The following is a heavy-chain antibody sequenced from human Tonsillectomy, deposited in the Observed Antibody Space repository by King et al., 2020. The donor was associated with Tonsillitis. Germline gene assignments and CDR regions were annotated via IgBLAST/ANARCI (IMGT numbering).Heavy chain of an antibody. D-gene: IGHD3-3*01. V-gene: IGHV1-18*04. Sequence: QLVQSGAEVKKPGASVRVSCKASGYTFITYGITWVRQAPGQGLEWMGWISAHNGNTNCAQKFQGRVSMTTDTSTSTAYMDLRSLRSDDTAVYYCARAAGSITNFGVVPRAMDVWGQGTTVTVSS. J-gene: IGHJ6*02. CDR1: GYTFITYG. CDR3: ARAAGSITNFGVVPRAMDV. CDR2: ISAHNGNT.